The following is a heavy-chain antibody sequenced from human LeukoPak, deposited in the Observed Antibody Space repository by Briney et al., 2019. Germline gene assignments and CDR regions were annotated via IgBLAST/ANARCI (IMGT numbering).Heavy chain of an antibody. CDR2: VFSSGKT. CDR1: GDSFSSRGY. J-gene: IGHJ5*02. Sequence: SETLSLTCTVSGDSFSSRGYSWIRQLPDMGLEWIGYVFSSGKTHYNPSLGSRVTISLDSSMNQFSLRLSSVTAGDAAVYYCARARSQFSDGSGLNWFDPWGQGTLVTVSS. V-gene: IGHV4-31*03. D-gene: IGHD3-22*01. CDR3: ARARSQFSDGSGLNWFDP.